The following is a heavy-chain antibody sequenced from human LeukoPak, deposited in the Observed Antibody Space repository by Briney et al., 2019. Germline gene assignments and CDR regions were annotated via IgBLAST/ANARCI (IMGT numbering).Heavy chain of an antibody. Sequence: GASVKVSCKASGYTFTGYYMHWVRQAPGQGLEWMGWINPNSGGTNYAQKFQGRVTMTRDTSISTAYMELSRLGSDDTAVYYCAREGIAAAGSSFDYWGQGTLVTVSS. CDR2: INPNSGGT. CDR3: AREGIAAAGSSFDY. J-gene: IGHJ4*02. D-gene: IGHD6-13*01. CDR1: GYTFTGYY. V-gene: IGHV1-2*02.